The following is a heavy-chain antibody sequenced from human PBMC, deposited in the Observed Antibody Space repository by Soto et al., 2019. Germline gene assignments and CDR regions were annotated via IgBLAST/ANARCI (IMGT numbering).Heavy chain of an antibody. V-gene: IGHV1-69*13. Sequence: SVKVSCKASGGTFSSYAISWVRQAPGQGLEWMGGIIPIFGTANYAQKFQGRVTITADESTSTAYMELSSLRSEDTAVYYCARDVTMVRGVIVGNWLDPWGQGTLVTVSS. CDR3: ARDVTMVRGVIVGNWLDP. CDR2: IIPIFGTA. CDR1: GGTFSSYA. J-gene: IGHJ5*02. D-gene: IGHD3-10*01.